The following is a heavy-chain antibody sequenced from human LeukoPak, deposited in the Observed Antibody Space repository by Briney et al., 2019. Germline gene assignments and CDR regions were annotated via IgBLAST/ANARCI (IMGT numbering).Heavy chain of an antibody. D-gene: IGHD6-13*01. CDR3: AKQSAGSAAWYSLHYDF. CDR1: GLSFRLYA. J-gene: IGHJ4*02. CDR2: VDGGGGGT. V-gene: IGHV3-23*01. Sequence: GGSLRLSCGASGLSFRLYAMTWVRQAPGRGLEWVSSVDGGGGGTYYADSVKGRFTISRDNSKDTLYLQMNGLRAEDTAVYFCAKQSAGSAAWYSLHYDFWGRGTLVTVSS.